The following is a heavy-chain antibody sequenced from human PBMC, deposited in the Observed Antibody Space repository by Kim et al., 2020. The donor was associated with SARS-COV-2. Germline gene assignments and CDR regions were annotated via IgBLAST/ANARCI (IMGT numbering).Heavy chain of an antibody. CDR2: ISYDGINK. V-gene: IGHV3-30*18. CDR1: AFTFNLYG. J-gene: IGHJ3*02. D-gene: IGHD3-16*01. CDR3: GKDAEPVGAAADFET. Sequence: GGSLRLSCAASAFTFNLYGMHWVRQAPGKGLEWVAFISYDGINKFYADSVKGRFTISRDNSKNTLSLQMNSRRDEDTAGYYCGKDAEPVGAAADFETWG.